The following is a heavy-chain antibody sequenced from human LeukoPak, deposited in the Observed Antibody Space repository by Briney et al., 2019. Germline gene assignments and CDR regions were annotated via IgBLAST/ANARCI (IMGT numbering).Heavy chain of an antibody. CDR3: AKGRNFYYFDY. CDR1: GFTFSSYG. Sequence: GGSLRLSGAASGFTFSSYGMHWVRQAPGKGLEWVAVIWYDGSNKYYADSVKGRFTISRDNSKNTLYLQMNSLRAEDTAVYYCAKGRNFYYFDYWGQGTLVTVSS. D-gene: IGHD1-7*01. CDR2: IWYDGSNK. J-gene: IGHJ4*02. V-gene: IGHV3-33*06.